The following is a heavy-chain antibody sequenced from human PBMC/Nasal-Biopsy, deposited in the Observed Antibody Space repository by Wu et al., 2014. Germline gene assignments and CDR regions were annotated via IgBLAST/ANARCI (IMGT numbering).Heavy chain of an antibody. V-gene: IGHV1-18*01. Sequence: VKVSCKASGYTFTHFGITWVRQAPGQGLEWMGWISAYNGNTNYAQRFQGRVTLTTDTSTSTAYMDLRSLRSDDTAVYYCAQDPTEHCSNGICTPFDYWGQGTLVTVSS. D-gene: IGHD2-8*01. CDR3: AQDPTEHCSNGICTPFDY. J-gene: IGHJ4*02. CDR2: ISAYNGNT. CDR1: GYTFTHFG.